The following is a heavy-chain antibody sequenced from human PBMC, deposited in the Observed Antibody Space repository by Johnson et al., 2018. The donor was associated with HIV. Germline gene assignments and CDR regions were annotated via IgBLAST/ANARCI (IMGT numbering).Heavy chain of an antibody. J-gene: IGHJ3*02. CDR2: IKQDGSEK. CDR1: GFTFSSYW. V-gene: IGHV3-7*03. Sequence: EVQLVESGGGVVQPGGSLRLSCAASGFTFSSYWMSWVRQAPGKGLEWVANIKQDGSEKYYVDSVKGRFTISRDNAKNSLYLQMNSLRAVDTAVYYCAKGRTVVSVFDIWGQGTMVTVSS. D-gene: IGHD3-3*01. CDR3: AKGRTVVSVFDI.